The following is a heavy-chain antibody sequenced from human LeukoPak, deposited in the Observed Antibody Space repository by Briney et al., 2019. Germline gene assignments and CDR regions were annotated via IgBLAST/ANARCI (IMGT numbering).Heavy chain of an antibody. CDR1: GFTFSSYW. J-gene: IGHJ3*02. CDR2: IKQDGSEK. Sequence: QTGGSLRLSCAASGFTFSSYWMSWVRQAPGKGLEWVANIKQDGSEKYYVDSVKGRFTISRDNAKNSLYLQMNSLRAEDTAVYYCARDVGVTGWTYYDFWSGSDAFDIWGQGTMVTVSS. V-gene: IGHV3-7*01. CDR3: ARDVGVTGWTYYDFWSGSDAFDI. D-gene: IGHD3-3*01.